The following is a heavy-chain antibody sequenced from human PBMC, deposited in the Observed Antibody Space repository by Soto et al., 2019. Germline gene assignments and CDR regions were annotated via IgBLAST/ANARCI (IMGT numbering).Heavy chain of an antibody. CDR3: AHRVLRTVFGLVTTTAIYFDF. J-gene: IGHJ4*02. CDR2: IYWDDDK. CDR1: GFSLTTSGVG. V-gene: IGHV2-5*02. Sequence: QITLNESGPTQVKPRQTLTLTCTFSGFSLTTSGVGVGWIRQSPGKAPECLTLIYWDDDKRYSPSLKSRLTITQDTSKNRVVLTMADLDPADTATYYCAHRVLRTVFGLVTTTAIYFDFWGQGTPVAVSS. D-gene: IGHD3-3*01.